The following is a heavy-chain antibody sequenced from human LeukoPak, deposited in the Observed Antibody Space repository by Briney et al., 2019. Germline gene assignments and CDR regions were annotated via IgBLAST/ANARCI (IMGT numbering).Heavy chain of an antibody. D-gene: IGHD3-22*01. CDR1: GGSISSGGYY. J-gene: IGHJ4*02. CDR2: IYYSGRT. V-gene: IGHV4-31*03. Sequence: SETLSLTCTVSGGSISSGGYYWSWIRQHPGKGLEWIGYIYYSGRTYYNPCLKSRVTISVDTSKTQSSLKLSSVTAADPAVYYCARVTMLVVVTDWGQGTLVTVSS. CDR3: ARVTMLVVVTD.